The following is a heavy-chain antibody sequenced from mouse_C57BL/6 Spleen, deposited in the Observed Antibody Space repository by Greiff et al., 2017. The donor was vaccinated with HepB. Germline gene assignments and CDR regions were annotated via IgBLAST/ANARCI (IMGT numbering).Heavy chain of an antibody. CDR2: ISSGSSTI. Sequence: EVMLVESGGGLVKPGGSLKLSCAASGFTFSDYGMHWVRQAPEKGLEWVAYISSGSSTIYYADTVKGRFTFSRDNAKTTLFLQMTSLRSEDTAMYYCASGYDATDYYAMDYWGQGTSVTVSS. D-gene: IGHD2-2*01. J-gene: IGHJ4*01. V-gene: IGHV5-17*01. CDR3: ASGYDATDYYAMDY. CDR1: GFTFSDYG.